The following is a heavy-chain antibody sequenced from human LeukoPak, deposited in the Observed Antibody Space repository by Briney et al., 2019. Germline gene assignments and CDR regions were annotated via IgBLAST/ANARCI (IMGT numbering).Heavy chain of an antibody. D-gene: IGHD4-17*01. V-gene: IGHV3-74*01. J-gene: IGHJ6*03. CDR3: ARDDGNYYYYMDV. CDR2: INSDGSST. Sequence: GGSLRLSCAASGFTFSSYWMHWVRQAPGKGLVWVSRINSDGSSTGYADSVKGRFTISRDNAKNTLYLQMNSLRAEDTAVYYCARDDGNYYYYMDVWGKGTTVTVSS. CDR1: GFTFSSYW.